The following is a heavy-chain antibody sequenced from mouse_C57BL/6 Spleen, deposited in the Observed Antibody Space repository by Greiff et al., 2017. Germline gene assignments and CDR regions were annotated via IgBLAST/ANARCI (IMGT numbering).Heavy chain of an antibody. V-gene: IGHV5-17*01. CDR3: ARRDYYGSYYAMDY. Sequence: EVKLVESGGGLVKPGGSLKLSCAASGFTFSDYGMHWVRQAPEKGLEWVAYISSGSSTIYYADTVKGRFTISRDNAKNTLFLQMTSLRSEDTAMYYCARRDYYGSYYAMDYWGQGTSVTVSS. CDR1: GFTFSDYG. D-gene: IGHD1-1*01. J-gene: IGHJ4*01. CDR2: ISSGSSTI.